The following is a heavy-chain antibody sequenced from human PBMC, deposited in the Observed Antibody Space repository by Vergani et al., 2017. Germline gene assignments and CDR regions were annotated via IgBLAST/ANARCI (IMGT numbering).Heavy chain of an antibody. CDR3: ARQTLGYCSGGSCYPAGSAFDI. J-gene: IGHJ3*02. CDR2: IYTSGST. D-gene: IGHD2-15*01. V-gene: IGHV4-59*08. CDR1: GGSISSYY. Sequence: QVQLQESGPGLVKPSETLSLTCTVSGGSISSYYWSWIRQPPGKGLEWIGYIYTSGSTNYNPSLKSRVTISVDTSKNQFSLKLGSVTAADPAGYYCARQTLGYCSGGSCYPAGSAFDIWGQGTMVTVSS.